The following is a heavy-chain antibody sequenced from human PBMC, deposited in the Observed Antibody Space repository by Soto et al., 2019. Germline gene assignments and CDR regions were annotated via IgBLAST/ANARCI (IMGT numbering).Heavy chain of an antibody. V-gene: IGHV4-59*01. CDR1: GGSISGSY. Sequence: GHPSATLSLTCSVSGGSISGSYWSRIRQSPGKGLEWLGYVYYTGSTNYSPSLRSRVSISVDTSKNEFSLRLSSVTAADTAVYFCARSVAVPGAHIDYWGQGTQVTVSS. J-gene: IGHJ4*02. D-gene: IGHD6-19*01. CDR3: ARSVAVPGAHIDY. CDR2: VYYTGST.